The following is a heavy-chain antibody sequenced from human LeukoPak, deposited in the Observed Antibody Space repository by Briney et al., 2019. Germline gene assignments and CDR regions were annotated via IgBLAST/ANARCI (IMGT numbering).Heavy chain of an antibody. CDR2: IYPGDSDT. CDR1: GYSFTSYC. Sequence: GESLKISCKGSGYSFTSYCIGWVRQMPGKGLEWMGIIYPGDSDTRYSPSFQGQVTISADKSISTAYLQWSSLKASDTAMYYCARHINYYGSGSYVWYFDYWGQGPLVTVSS. CDR3: ARHINYYGSGSYVWYFDY. V-gene: IGHV5-51*01. J-gene: IGHJ4*02. D-gene: IGHD3-10*01.